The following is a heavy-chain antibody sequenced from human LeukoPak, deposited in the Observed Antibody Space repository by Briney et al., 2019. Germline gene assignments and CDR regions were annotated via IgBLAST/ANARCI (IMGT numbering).Heavy chain of an antibody. CDR2: IYHSGST. V-gene: IGHV4-30-2*01. CDR3: ARGLHFWSGYYGYYFDY. D-gene: IGHD3-3*02. Sequence: PSQTLSLTCTVSGGSISSGGYYWSWIRQPPGKGLEWIGYIYHSGSTYYNPSLKSRVTISVDTSKNQFSLKLSSVTAADTAVYYCARGLHFWSGYYGYYFDYWGQGTLVTVSS. J-gene: IGHJ4*02. CDR1: GGSISSGGYY.